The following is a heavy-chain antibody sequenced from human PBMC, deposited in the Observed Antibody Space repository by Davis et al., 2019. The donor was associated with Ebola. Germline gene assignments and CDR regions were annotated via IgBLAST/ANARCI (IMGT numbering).Heavy chain of an antibody. V-gene: IGHV3-53*04. CDR2: IYSGGST. Sequence: GESLKISCAASGFTVSSNYMSWVRQAPGKGLEWVSVIYSGGSTYYADSVKGRFTISSHNSKNTLYLQMNSLRAEDTAVYYCASQGGSYYSTFDYWGQGTLVTVSS. J-gene: IGHJ4*02. CDR3: ASQGGSYYSTFDY. D-gene: IGHD1-26*01. CDR1: GFTVSSNY.